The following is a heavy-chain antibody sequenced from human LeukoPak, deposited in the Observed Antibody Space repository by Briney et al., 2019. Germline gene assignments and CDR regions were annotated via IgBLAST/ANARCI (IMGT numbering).Heavy chain of an antibody. Sequence: PGGSLRLSCAASGFTFDDYAMHWVRQAPGKGLERVSGITWNSGSIGYADSVKGRFTISRDNAKNSLYLQMNSLRAEDMALYYCAKDSSTNYNYYYMDVWGKGTTVTVSS. CDR3: AKDSSTNYNYYYMDV. D-gene: IGHD2-2*01. CDR2: ITWNSGSI. J-gene: IGHJ6*03. V-gene: IGHV3-9*03. CDR1: GFTFDDYA.